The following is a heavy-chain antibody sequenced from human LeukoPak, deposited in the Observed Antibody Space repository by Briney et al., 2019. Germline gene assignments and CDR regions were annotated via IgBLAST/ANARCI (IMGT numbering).Heavy chain of an antibody. CDR1: GYTFTSYG. J-gene: IGHJ4*02. D-gene: IGHD3-22*01. V-gene: IGHV1-18*01. CDR2: ISAYNGNT. CDR3: ARDRGYYYDSSGYYTLGY. Sequence: ASVKVSCKASGYTFTSYGISWVRQAPGQGLEWMGWISAYNGNTNYAQKLQGRVTMTTDTPTSTAYMELRSLRSDDTAVYYCARDRGYYYDSSGYYTLGYWGQGTLVTVSS.